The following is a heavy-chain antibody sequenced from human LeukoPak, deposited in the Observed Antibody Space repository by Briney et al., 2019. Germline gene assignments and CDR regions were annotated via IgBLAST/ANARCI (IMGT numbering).Heavy chain of an antibody. D-gene: IGHD6-19*01. J-gene: IGHJ6*02. V-gene: IGHV1-3*01. CDR1: GYTFTSYA. CDR3: ATIPVFSSGWYQTYYYYGMDV. Sequence: GASVKVSCKASGYTFTSYAMHWVRQAPGQRLEWMGWINAGNGNTKYSQKFQGRVTITRDTSASTAYMELSSLRSEDTAVYYCATIPVFSSGWYQTYYYYGMDVWGQGTTVTVSS. CDR2: INAGNGNT.